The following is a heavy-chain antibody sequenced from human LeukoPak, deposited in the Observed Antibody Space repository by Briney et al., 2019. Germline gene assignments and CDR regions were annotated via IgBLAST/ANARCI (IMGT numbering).Heavy chain of an antibody. V-gene: IGHV3-66*01. CDR2: IYSGGST. Sequence: AGGSLRLSCAASGFTVSSNYMSWVRRAPGKGLEWVSVIYSGGSTYYADSVKGRFTISRDNSKNTLYLQMNSLRAEDTAVYYCARVSGYYYDSSGYDYWGQGTLVTVSS. CDR3: ARVSGYYYDSSGYDY. J-gene: IGHJ4*02. D-gene: IGHD3-22*01. CDR1: GFTVSSNY.